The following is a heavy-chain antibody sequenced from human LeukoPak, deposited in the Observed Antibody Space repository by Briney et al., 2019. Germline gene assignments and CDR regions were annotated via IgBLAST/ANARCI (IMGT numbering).Heavy chain of an antibody. CDR3: ATAPSRYDSSGYYGKDAFDI. D-gene: IGHD3-22*01. CDR2: FDPEDGET. Sequence: ASVKVSCKVSGYTLTELSMHWVRQAPGKGLEWMGGFDPEDGETICAQKFQGRVTMTEDTSTDTAYMELSSLRSEDTAVYYCATAPSRYDSSGYYGKDAFDIWGQGTMVTVSS. CDR1: GYTLTELS. V-gene: IGHV1-24*01. J-gene: IGHJ3*02.